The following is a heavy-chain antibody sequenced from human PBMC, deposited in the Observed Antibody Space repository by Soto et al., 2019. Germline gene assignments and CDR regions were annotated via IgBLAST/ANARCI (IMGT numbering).Heavy chain of an antibody. Sequence: SETLSLTCTVSGGSVSSGRYYWSWSRQPPGKGLEWIGYIYYSGRTSYNSSLKSRVTISVDTSKNQFSLKLSSVTAADTAIYYCARSGAGSGWLGGQGTLVTFSS. J-gene: IGHJ4*02. CDR3: ARSGAGSGWL. CDR1: GGSVSSGRYY. D-gene: IGHD6-19*01. V-gene: IGHV4-61*01. CDR2: IYYSGRT.